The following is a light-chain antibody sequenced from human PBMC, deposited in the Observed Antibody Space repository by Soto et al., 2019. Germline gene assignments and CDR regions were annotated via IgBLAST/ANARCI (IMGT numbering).Light chain of an antibody. J-gene: IGKJ5*01. CDR1: QSISSW. V-gene: IGKV1-39*01. CDR3: QQNYSPPPIT. CDR2: AAS. Sequence: DIQMTQSPSTLSASVGDTVTITCRASQSISSWLAWYQQKPGKAPKLLIYAASTLQTGVPSRFSGSGSGTDFTLTISSLQPEDFATYYCQQNYSPPPITFGQGTRLEIK.